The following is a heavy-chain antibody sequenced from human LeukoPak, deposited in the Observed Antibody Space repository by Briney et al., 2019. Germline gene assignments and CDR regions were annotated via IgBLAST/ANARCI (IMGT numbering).Heavy chain of an antibody. V-gene: IGHV3-23*01. Sequence: GGSLRLSCAAPGFTFSSYAMSWVRQAPGKGLEWVSTIIGSGGSTYYADSVKGRFIISRDNSKNTLYLQMNSLRAEDTAEYYCAKVGFPRGYYFYYMDVWGKGTTVTVSS. D-gene: IGHD1-26*01. CDR2: IIGSGGST. CDR1: GFTFSSYA. J-gene: IGHJ6*03. CDR3: AKVGFPRGYYFYYMDV.